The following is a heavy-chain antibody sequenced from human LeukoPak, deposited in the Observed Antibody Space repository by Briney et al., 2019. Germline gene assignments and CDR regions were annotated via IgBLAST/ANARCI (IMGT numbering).Heavy chain of an antibody. J-gene: IGHJ4*02. CDR1: GFTFSSYS. CDR2: ISDSGGST. Sequence: GGSLRLSCAASGFTFSSYSMNWVRQAPGKGLEWVSSISDSGGSTYYADSVKGRFTISRDTAKDSLYLQLNSLRAEDTALYYCARDRGWLQYIDYWGQGTLVTVSS. V-gene: IGHV3-21*04. D-gene: IGHD5-24*01. CDR3: ARDRGWLQYIDY.